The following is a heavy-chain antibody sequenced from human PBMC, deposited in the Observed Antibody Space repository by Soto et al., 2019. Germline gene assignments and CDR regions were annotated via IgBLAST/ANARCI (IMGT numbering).Heavy chain of an antibody. Sequence: GSLRLSCAASGFTFSSYDMHWVRQATGKGLEWVSAIGTAGDTYYPGSVKGRFTIPRENAKNSLYLQMNSLRAEDTAVYYCAREASNYDILTGYSYGMDVWGQGTTVTVSS. CDR2: IGTAGDT. D-gene: IGHD3-9*01. CDR3: AREASNYDILTGYSYGMDV. J-gene: IGHJ6*02. CDR1: GFTFSSYD. V-gene: IGHV3-13*01.